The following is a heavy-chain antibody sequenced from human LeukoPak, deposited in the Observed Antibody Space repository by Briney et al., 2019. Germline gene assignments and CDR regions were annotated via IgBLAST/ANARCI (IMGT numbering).Heavy chain of an antibody. D-gene: IGHD3-16*01. V-gene: IGHV3-33*01. CDR3: ARDDALGDNALDI. CDR1: RFTFSSYG. CDR2: ILNDGSQE. Sequence: GGSLRLSRAASRFTFSSYGMHWVRQAPGKGLEWVAVILNDGSQEKYADSVKGRFTISRDNSKNTLFLQMNSLRAEDTAVYYCARDDALGDNALDIWGQGTMVTVSS. J-gene: IGHJ3*02.